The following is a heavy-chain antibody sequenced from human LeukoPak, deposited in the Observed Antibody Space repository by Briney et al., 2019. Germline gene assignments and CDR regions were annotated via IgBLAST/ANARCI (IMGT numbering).Heavy chain of an antibody. V-gene: IGHV4-61*02. CDR3: ARDREVTPYYFDF. D-gene: IGHD4-23*01. CDR1: GGSISSGSYY. J-gene: IGHJ4*02. CDR2: IYTSGST. Sequence: SETLSLTCTVSGGSISSGSYYWSWIRQPAGKGLEWIGRIYTSGSTNYNPSLKSRVTISVDKSKNQFSLKLSSVTAADTAVYYCARDREVTPYYFDFWGQGTLVTVSS.